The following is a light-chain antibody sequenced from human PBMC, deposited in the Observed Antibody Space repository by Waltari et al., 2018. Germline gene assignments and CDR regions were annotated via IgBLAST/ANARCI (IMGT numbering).Light chain of an antibody. CDR1: ISDVGTYTL. Sequence: QSALTQPASVSGSPGQSITISCTGPISDVGTYTLVSWYQPHPGKAPNIIIYEDNKRPSGVSDSVSGTKSGNTASLTSSGRQGEDEADYYCLTYVGRTTFHVTFGGGTKLTVL. CDR3: LTYVGRTTFHVT. CDR2: EDN. J-gene: IGLJ2*01. V-gene: IGLV2-23*02.